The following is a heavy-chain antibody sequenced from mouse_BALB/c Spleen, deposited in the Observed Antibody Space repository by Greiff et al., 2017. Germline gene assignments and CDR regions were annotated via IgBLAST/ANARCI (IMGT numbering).Heavy chain of an antibody. J-gene: IGHJ4*01. CDR3: ARGYYGSSWGAMDY. Sequence: LEESGPELVRPGVSVKISCKGSGYTFTDYAMHWVKQSHAKSLEWIGVISTYYGNTNYNQKFKGKATMTVDKSSSTAYMELARLTSEDSAIYYCARGYYGSSWGAMDYWGQGTSVTVSS. CDR1: GYTFTDYA. V-gene: IGHV1-67*01. D-gene: IGHD1-1*01. CDR2: ISTYYGNT.